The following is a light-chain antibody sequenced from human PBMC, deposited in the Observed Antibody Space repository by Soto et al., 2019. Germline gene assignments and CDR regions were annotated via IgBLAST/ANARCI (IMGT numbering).Light chain of an antibody. CDR1: SSNIGANYD. CDR3: QYYDSTLSARYV. Sequence: QSVLTQPPSVSGAPGQRVTISCTGSSSNIGANYDVHWYQQRPGTAPKLLIFGNSNRPSGVPDRFSGSKSGTSASLAITGLQGEDEGDYDCQYYDSTLSARYVFGTGTKLTVL. J-gene: IGLJ1*01. CDR2: GNS. V-gene: IGLV1-40*01.